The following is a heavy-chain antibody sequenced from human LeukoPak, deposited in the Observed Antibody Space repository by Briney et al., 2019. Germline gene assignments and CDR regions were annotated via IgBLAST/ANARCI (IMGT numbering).Heavy chain of an antibody. J-gene: IGHJ4*02. CDR3: ARDSGTNGGAFDY. D-gene: IGHD5-12*01. Sequence: SETLSLTCTVPGGSISNYYWSWIRQPPGKGLEWIGYIYYTGNTNYNPSLKSRVTISVDTSKNHFSLKLSSVTAADTAVYYCARDSGTNGGAFDYWGQGTLVTVSS. CDR2: IYYTGNT. CDR1: GGSISNYY. V-gene: IGHV4-59*01.